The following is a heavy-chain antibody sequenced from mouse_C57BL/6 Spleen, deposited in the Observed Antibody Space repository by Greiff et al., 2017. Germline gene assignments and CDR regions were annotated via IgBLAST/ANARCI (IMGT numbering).Heavy chain of an antibody. Sequence: EVKLVESEGGLVQPGSSMKLSCTASGFTFSDSYMSWVRQVPEKGLEWVANINYDGSSTYYLDSLKSRFIISRDNAKNILYLQMSSLKSEDTATYYCARVYDGYPFDYWGQGTTLTVSS. CDR2: INYDGSST. D-gene: IGHD2-3*01. CDR1: GFTFSDSY. J-gene: IGHJ2*01. CDR3: ARVYDGYPFDY. V-gene: IGHV5-16*01.